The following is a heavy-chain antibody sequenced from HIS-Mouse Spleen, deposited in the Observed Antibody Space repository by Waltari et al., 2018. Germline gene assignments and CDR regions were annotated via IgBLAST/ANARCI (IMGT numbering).Heavy chain of an antibody. Sequence: EVQLVESGGGLVQPGGSLRLSCAASGFTFSSYWMSWVRQAQGKGLEWVANIKQDGRGKYYVDSVKGRFTISRDNAKNSLYLQMNSLRAEDTAVYYCARVPPAYGDYYFDYWGQGTLVTVSS. J-gene: IGHJ4*02. CDR1: GFTFSSYW. V-gene: IGHV3-7*01. D-gene: IGHD4-17*01. CDR2: IKQDGRGK. CDR3: ARVPPAYGDYYFDY.